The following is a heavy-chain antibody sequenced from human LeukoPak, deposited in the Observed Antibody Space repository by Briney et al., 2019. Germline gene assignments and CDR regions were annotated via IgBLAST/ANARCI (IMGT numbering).Heavy chain of an antibody. CDR3: AKGGWTMGY. Sequence: GGSLRLSCIASGFTFSDYWMHWVRQAPGKGLEWVANIKQDGSEEYYVDSVKGRFTISRDNAQNSLYLQMNSLRAEDTAVYYCAKGGWTMGYWGQGTLVTVSS. D-gene: IGHD1-26*01. CDR2: IKQDGSEE. V-gene: IGHV3-7*03. CDR1: GFTFSDYW. J-gene: IGHJ4*02.